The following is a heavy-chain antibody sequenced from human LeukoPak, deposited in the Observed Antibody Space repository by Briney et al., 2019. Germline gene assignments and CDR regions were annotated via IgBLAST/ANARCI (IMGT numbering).Heavy chain of an antibody. V-gene: IGHV3-48*04. Sequence: GASLRLSCAASGFTFSSYSLNWVRQAPGKGLEWGSFISSSSITIYYADSVKGRFTISRDNAEKSLYLQMNSLRAEDTAVYYCARDRGGSYSAIDYWGQGTLVTVSS. J-gene: IGHJ4*02. CDR2: ISSSSITI. D-gene: IGHD2-15*01. CDR3: ARDRGGSYSAIDY. CDR1: GFTFSSYS.